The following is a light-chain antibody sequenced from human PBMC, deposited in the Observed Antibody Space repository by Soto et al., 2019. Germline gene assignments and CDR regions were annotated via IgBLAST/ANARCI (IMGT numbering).Light chain of an antibody. V-gene: IGLV2-8*01. J-gene: IGLJ2*01. CDR3: AAWDDSLNGPV. CDR1: SRDVGAYVY. CDR2: EVT. Sequence: QSALTQPSSASGSPGESVTMSCTGTSRDVGAYVYVSWFQQHPGKAPKLLIYEVTKRPSGVPDRFSGSKSGTSASLAISGLQSDDEAEYYCAAWDDSLNGPVFGGGTKVTVL.